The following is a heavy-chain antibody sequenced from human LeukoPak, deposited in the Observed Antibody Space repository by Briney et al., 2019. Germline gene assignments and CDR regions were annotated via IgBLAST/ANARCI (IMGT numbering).Heavy chain of an antibody. D-gene: IGHD6-6*01. CDR2: TSRSHSPK. CDR1: GFNFSSAS. CDR3: ARGTYSSSSLDY. J-gene: IGHJ4*02. V-gene: IGHV3-48*01. Sequence: GGSLRLSCVASGFNFSSASMNWVRQAPGKGLEWLSYTSRSHSPKYYAASVKGRFTISRENAKNSLYLQMNSLRAGDTAVYYCARGTYSSSSLDYWGQGTLVTVSS.